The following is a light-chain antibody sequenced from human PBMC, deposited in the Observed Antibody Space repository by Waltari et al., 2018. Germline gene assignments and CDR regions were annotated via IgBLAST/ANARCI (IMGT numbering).Light chain of an antibody. CDR2: GAS. CDR3: QQYSNWPRT. V-gene: IGKV3-15*01. J-gene: IGKJ1*01. CDR1: HSIANN. Sequence: EIVMTQSPATLSVSPRETATRPCRYSHSIANNLAWYQQKPGQPPKLFIYGASTRATTVPARFSGSGSGTEFTLTISSLQSEDFAVYYCQQYSNWPRTFGQGTKVEIK.